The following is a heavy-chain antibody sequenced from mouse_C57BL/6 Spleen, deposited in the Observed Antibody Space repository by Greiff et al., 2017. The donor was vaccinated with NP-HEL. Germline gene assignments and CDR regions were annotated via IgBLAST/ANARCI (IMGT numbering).Heavy chain of an antibody. V-gene: IGHV1-52*01. Sequence: VQLQQPGAELVRPGSSVKLSCKASGYTFTSYWMHWVKQRPIQGLEWIGNIDPSDSETHYNQKFKDKATLTVDKSSSTAYMQLSSLTSEDSAVYYCARQGGSSTFAYWGQGTLVTVSA. CDR3: ARQGGSSTFAY. CDR2: IDPSDSET. D-gene: IGHD1-1*01. J-gene: IGHJ3*01. CDR1: GYTFTSYW.